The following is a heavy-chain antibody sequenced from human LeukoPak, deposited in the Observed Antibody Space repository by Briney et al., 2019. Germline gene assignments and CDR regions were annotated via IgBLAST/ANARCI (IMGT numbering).Heavy chain of an antibody. CDR3: ARGGADFDY. D-gene: IGHD1-26*01. CDR2: ISSSSSYI. V-gene: IGHV3-21*01. J-gene: IGHJ4*02. CDR1: GFIFSNYA. Sequence: GGSLRLSCEGSGFIFSNYAMNWVRQAPGKGLEWVSSISSSSSYIYYADSVKGRFTISRDNAKNTLYLQMNSLRAEDTAVYYCARGGADFDYWGQGTLVTVSS.